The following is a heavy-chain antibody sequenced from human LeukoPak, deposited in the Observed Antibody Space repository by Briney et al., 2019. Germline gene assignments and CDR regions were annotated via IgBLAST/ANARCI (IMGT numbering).Heavy chain of an antibody. V-gene: IGHV3-7*01. Sequence: GGSLRLSCAASGFTFSSYWMSWVRQAPGKGLEWVANIRPDGSDKYYVDSVKGRFTISRDNAKNSLYLQMNSLRAEDTAVYYCARDWAVTPRYFDLWGRGTLVTVSS. CDR2: IRPDGSDK. D-gene: IGHD4-17*01. CDR3: ARDWAVTPRYFDL. J-gene: IGHJ2*01. CDR1: GFTFSSYW.